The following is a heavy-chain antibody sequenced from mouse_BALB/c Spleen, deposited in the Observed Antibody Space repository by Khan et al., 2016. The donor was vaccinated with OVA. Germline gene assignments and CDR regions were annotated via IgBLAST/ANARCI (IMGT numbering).Heavy chain of an antibody. D-gene: IGHD1-1*01. CDR3: TRDRNDYGSSFYFDY. J-gene: IGHJ2*01. V-gene: IGHV5-6-4*01. Sequence: EVELVESGGGLVKPGGSLRLSCAASGFTFSSYSMSWVRQTPEKRLEWVATITSGGSYTYYPDSVQGRFTISSDHAKNPLYLQMSSLKSEDTAIYYCTRDRNDYGSSFYFDYWGQGTTLTVSS. CDR2: ITSGGSYT. CDR1: GFTFSSYS.